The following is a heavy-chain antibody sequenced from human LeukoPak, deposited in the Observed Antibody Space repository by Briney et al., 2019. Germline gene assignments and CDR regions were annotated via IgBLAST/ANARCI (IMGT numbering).Heavy chain of an antibody. Sequence: KASETLSLTCAVYGGPFSGYYWSWIRQPPGKGLEWIGEINHSGSTNYNPSLKSRVTISVDTSKNQFSLKLSSVTAADTAVYYCARVYYYGSGRIATPYYFDYWGQGTLVTVSS. CDR3: ARVYYYGSGRIATPYYFDY. CDR1: GGPFSGYY. D-gene: IGHD3-10*01. J-gene: IGHJ4*02. V-gene: IGHV4-34*01. CDR2: INHSGST.